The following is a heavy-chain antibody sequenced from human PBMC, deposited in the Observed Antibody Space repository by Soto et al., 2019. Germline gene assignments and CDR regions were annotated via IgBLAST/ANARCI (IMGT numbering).Heavy chain of an antibody. Sequence: SETLSLTCTVSGGSISSYYWSWIRQPPGKGLEWIGYIYYSGSTNYNPSLKSRVTISVDTSKNQFSLKLSSVTAADTAVYYCARVVGDYAREGSGVRVYFDYWGQGTLVTVSS. CDR2: IYYSGST. D-gene: IGHD4-17*01. V-gene: IGHV4-59*01. J-gene: IGHJ4*02. CDR3: ARVVGDYAREGSGVRVYFDY. CDR1: GGSISSYY.